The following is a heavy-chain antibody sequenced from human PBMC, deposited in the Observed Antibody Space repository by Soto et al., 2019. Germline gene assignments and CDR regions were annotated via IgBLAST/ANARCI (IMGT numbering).Heavy chain of an antibody. CDR3: ARDDEYSGNGMDV. CDR2: ILNDGSNR. D-gene: IGHD3-10*01. V-gene: IGHV3-33*01. Sequence: VQLVESGGGVVQPGRSLTLSCAASGFTFSNYGMHWVRQAPGKGLEWVAVILNDGSNRYHADSVKDRFTISRDNSKNTLYLQMNSLRAEDTAVYYCARDDEYSGNGMDVWGQGTRVTVS. CDR1: GFTFSNYG. J-gene: IGHJ6*02.